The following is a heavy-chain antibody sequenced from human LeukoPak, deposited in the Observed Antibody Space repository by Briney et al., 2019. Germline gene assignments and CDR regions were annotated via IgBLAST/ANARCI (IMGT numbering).Heavy chain of an antibody. CDR3: ARASRGDGYTSY. CDR1: GGTFSSYG. CDR2: IIPILGLT. J-gene: IGHJ4*02. Sequence: SVKVSCKASGGTFSSYGFSWVRQAPGQGLEGMGRIIPILGLTNYAQKFQDRVTISADKSTTTVYMEVSSLESEDTAVYYCARASRGDGYTSYWGQGTLVTVSS. D-gene: IGHD5-24*01. V-gene: IGHV1-69*04.